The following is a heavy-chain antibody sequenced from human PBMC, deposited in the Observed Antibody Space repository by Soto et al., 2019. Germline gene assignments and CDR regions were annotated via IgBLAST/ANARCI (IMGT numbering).Heavy chain of an antibody. J-gene: IGHJ5*02. Sequence: QVQLVQSGAEVKKPGASVKVSCKASGYTFTSYGISWVRQAPGQGLEWMGWISAYNGNTNYAQKLQGRVTMTTDTSTSTAYMDLRSLRSDDTAVYYCARLVDTAMVLYWFDPWGQGTLVTVSS. CDR3: ARLVDTAMVLYWFDP. CDR1: GYTFTSYG. CDR2: ISAYNGNT. D-gene: IGHD5-18*01. V-gene: IGHV1-18*01.